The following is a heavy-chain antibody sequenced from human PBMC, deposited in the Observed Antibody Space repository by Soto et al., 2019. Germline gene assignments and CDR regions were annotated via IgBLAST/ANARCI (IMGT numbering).Heavy chain of an antibody. J-gene: IGHJ6*02. CDR1: GGTFSSYA. V-gene: IGHV1-69*13. D-gene: IGHD5-12*01. CDR3: ARDWFHVDIVATIRAPYYYYGMDV. Sequence: ASVKVSCKASGGTFSSYAISWVRQAPGQGLEWMGGIIPIFGTANYAQKFQGRVTITADESTSTAYMELSSLRSEDTAVYYCARDWFHVDIVATIRAPYYYYGMDVWGQGTTVTVSS. CDR2: IIPIFGTA.